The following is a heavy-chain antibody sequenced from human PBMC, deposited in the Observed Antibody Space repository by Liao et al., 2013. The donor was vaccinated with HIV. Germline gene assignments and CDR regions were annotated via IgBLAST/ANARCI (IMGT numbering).Heavy chain of an antibody. CDR1: GGSINTDDFY. Sequence: QVQLQESGPGLVRPSQTLSLTCTVSGGSINTDDFYWTWIRQPPGEGLEWIGNIYASGGTYYNPSLKSRVTISVDTSKNQFSLKLSSVTAADTAVYYCARPLGATNAFDIWGQGTMVTVSS. V-gene: IGHV4-30-4*08. J-gene: IGHJ3*02. CDR2: IYASGGT. D-gene: IGHD1-26*01. CDR3: ARPLGATNAFDI.